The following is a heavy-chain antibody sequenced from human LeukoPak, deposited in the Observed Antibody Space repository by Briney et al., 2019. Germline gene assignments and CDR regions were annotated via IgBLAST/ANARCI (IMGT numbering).Heavy chain of an antibody. V-gene: IGHV3-23*01. Sequence: GGSLRLSCAASGFTFSSYAMSWVRQAPGKGLEWVSAISGTGGSTYYADSVKGRFTISRDNSKNTLYLQMNSLRAEDTAVYYCARDEWVTGSHGDWGQGTLVTVSS. J-gene: IGHJ4*02. CDR3: ARDEWVTGSHGD. D-gene: IGHD1-26*01. CDR2: ISGTGGST. CDR1: GFTFSSYA.